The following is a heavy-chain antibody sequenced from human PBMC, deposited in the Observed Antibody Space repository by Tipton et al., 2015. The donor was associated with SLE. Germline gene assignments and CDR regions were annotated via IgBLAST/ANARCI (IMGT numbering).Heavy chain of an antibody. D-gene: IGHD4-17*01. CDR1: GGSFYNHA. CDR2: IIALFGTP. CDR3: ARDRAVTTSGHSYYYYGMDV. J-gene: IGHJ6*02. Sequence: QSGPEVKKPGSSVRVSCKASGGSFYNHAISWVRQAPGQGLEWMGGIIALFGTPNYAQKFQGRVTITADESTSTAYMELSSLRSEDTAVYYCARDRAVTTSGHSYYYYGMDVWGQGTTVTVSS. V-gene: IGHV1-69*01.